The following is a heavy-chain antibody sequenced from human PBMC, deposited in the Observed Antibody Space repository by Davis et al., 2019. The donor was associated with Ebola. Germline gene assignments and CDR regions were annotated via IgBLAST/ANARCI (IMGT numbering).Heavy chain of an antibody. J-gene: IGHJ4*02. V-gene: IGHV3-48*04. CDR3: ARDVRITIFVAGVDYFDY. CDR1: GFTFSSYS. Sequence: GESLKISCAASGFTFSSYSMNWVRQAPGKGLEWVSYISSSSSTIYYADSVKGRFTISRDNAKNSLYLQMNSLRAEDTAVYYCARDVRITIFVAGVDYFDYWGQGTLVTVSS. CDR2: ISSSSSTI. D-gene: IGHD3-3*01.